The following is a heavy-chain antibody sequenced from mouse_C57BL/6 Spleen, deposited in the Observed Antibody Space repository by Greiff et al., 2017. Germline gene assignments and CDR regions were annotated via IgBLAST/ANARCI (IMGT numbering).Heavy chain of an antibody. CDR3: TSDYYGSSRFDY. V-gene: IGHV14-1*01. Sequence: VQLKQSGAELVRPGASVKLSCTASGFNIKDYYMHWVKQRPEQGLEWIGRIDPEDGDTEYAPKFQGKATMTADTSSNTAYLQLSSLTSEDTAVYYCTSDYYGSSRFDYWGQGTTLTVSS. CDR2: IDPEDGDT. D-gene: IGHD1-1*01. CDR1: GFNIKDYY. J-gene: IGHJ2*01.